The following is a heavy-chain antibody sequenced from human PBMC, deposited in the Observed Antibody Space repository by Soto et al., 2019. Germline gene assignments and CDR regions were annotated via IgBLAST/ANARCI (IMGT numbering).Heavy chain of an antibody. CDR2: IYYSGST. J-gene: IGHJ6*02. CDR1: GGSISSGDYY. CDR3: ARLSMPNYYYYYGMDV. V-gene: IGHV4-30-4*01. Sequence: QVQLQESGPGLVKPSQTLSLTCTVSGGSISSGDYYWSWIRQPPGKGLEWIGYIYYSGSTYYNPSLKSRVTISVDTSKNQFSLKLSSVTAADTAVYYCARLSMPNYYYYYGMDVWGQGTTVTVSS. D-gene: IGHD2-2*01.